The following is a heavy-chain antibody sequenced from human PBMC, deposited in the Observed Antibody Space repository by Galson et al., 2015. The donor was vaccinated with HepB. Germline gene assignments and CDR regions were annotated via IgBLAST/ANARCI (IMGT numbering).Heavy chain of an antibody. CDR2: IYYSGST. CDR3: ARSSTGARGWFDP. V-gene: IGHV4-39*06. CDR1: GGSISSSSYY. Sequence: ETLSLTCTVSGGSISSSSYYWGWIRQPPGKGLEWIGSIYYSGSTYYNPSLKSRVTISVDTSKNQSTLNLSSVTAADTAVYYCARSSTGARGWFDPWGQGTLVAVSS. J-gene: IGHJ5*02. D-gene: IGHD7-27*01.